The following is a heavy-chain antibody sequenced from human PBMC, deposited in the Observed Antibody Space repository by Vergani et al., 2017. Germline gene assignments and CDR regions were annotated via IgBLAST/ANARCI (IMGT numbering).Heavy chain of an antibody. CDR1: GFALNRHA. CDR2: ISFDGTNE. CDR3: VRDRGLCAGGRCYTEAWDY. D-gene: IGHD2-2*02. J-gene: IGHJ4*02. V-gene: IGHV3-30-3*01. Sequence: QVQLVESGGGVVQPGTSLRHSCVVSGFALNRHAMYWVRQAPGKGLEWVVGISFDGTNEYYPDLVKGRFTISRDIAKNTLYLQVRSLRLEDTGVYHCVRDRGLCAGGRCYTEAWDYWGQGTPVTVSS.